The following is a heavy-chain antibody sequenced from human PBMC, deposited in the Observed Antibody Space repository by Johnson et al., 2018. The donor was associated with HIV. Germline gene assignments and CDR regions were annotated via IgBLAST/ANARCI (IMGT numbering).Heavy chain of an antibody. CDR2: ISYDGSNK. J-gene: IGHJ3*02. V-gene: IGHV3-30-3*01. CDR1: GFTFSNYA. Sequence: QVQLVESGGGVVQPGGSLRLSCAASGFTFSNYAMHWVRQAPGKGLEWVAVISYDGSNKYYADSVKGRFTISRDNSKNTLYLQMNSLRAEDTAVYYCARGAWFGETDAFDIWGQGTMVTVSS. CDR3: ARGAWFGETDAFDI. D-gene: IGHD3-10*01.